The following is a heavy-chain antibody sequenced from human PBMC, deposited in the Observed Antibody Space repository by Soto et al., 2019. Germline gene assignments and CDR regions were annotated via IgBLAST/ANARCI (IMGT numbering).Heavy chain of an antibody. D-gene: IGHD3-3*01. V-gene: IGHV4-59*01. J-gene: IGHJ4*02. CDR2: IYYSGST. CDR3: ARARLYGDFWSGPQGEYFDY. Sequence: LETLSLTCTVSGGSISSYYWSWIRQPPGKGLEWIGYIYYSGSTNYNPSLKSRVTISVDTSKNQFSLKLSSVTAADTAVYYCARARLYGDFWSGPQGEYFDYWGQGTLVTVSS. CDR1: GGSISSYY.